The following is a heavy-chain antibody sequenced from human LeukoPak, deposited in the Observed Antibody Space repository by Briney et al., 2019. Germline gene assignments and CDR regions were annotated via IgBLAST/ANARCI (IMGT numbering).Heavy chain of an antibody. CDR1: GFTFSSYS. J-gene: IGHJ6*03. CDR3: ARESQYSYYYMDV. Sequence: GGSPRLSCAASGFTFSSYSMNWVRQAPGKGLEWVSSISSSSSYIYYADSVKGRFTISRDNAKNSLYLQMNSLRAEDTAVYYCARESQYSYYYMDVWGKGTTVTVSS. CDR2: ISSSSSYI. D-gene: IGHD6-6*01. V-gene: IGHV3-21*01.